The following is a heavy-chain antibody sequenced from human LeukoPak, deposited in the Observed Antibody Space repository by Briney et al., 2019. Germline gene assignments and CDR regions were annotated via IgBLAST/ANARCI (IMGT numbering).Heavy chain of an antibody. Sequence: ASVKVSCKASGGTFSSYAISWVRQAPGQGLEWMGRIIPILGIANYAQKFQGRVTITADKSTSTAYMELSSLRSEDTAVYYCAILVTYYGMDVWGQGTTVTVSS. CDR3: AILVTYYGMDV. V-gene: IGHV1-69*04. J-gene: IGHJ6*02. CDR2: IIPILGIA. D-gene: IGHD3-9*01. CDR1: GGTFSSYA.